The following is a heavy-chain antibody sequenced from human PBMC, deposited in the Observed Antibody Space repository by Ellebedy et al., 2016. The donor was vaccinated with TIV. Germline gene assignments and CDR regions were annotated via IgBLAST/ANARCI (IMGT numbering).Heavy chain of an antibody. D-gene: IGHD5-12*01. CDR3: AKDRHNGYGGFDY. CDR2: ISGSDGST. J-gene: IGHJ4*02. V-gene: IGHV3-23*01. CDR1: GFTFSSHA. Sequence: GESLKISCAASGFTFSSHAMSWVHQAPGKGLEWVSGISGSDGSTYYADSVKGRFTISRDNSKNTLYLQMNRLRAEDTAVYYCAKDRHNGYGGFDYWGQGTLVTVSS.